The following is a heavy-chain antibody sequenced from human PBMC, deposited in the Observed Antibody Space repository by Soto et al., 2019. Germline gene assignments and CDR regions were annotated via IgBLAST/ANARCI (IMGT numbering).Heavy chain of an antibody. CDR2: IIPIFGTA. D-gene: IGHD5-12*01. J-gene: IGHJ6*02. Sequence: QVQLVQSGAEVKKPGSSVKVSCKASGGTFSSYAISWVRQAPGQGLEWMGGIIPIFGTANYAQKFQGRVTITADEATSTAYMELSSLRSEDTAVYYCARDRSGGGSDYGYYGMDVWGQGTTVTVSS. V-gene: IGHV1-69*12. CDR3: ARDRSGGGSDYGYYGMDV. CDR1: GGTFSSYA.